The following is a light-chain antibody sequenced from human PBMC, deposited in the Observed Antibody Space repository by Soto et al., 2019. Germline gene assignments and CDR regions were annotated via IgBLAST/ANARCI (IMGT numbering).Light chain of an antibody. J-gene: IGLJ3*02. CDR3: NSYTSTGTWV. Sequence: QSALTQPASVSGSPGQSITISCSGTSSDVGGPNYVSWYQQYPGKVPKVIIYEVSNRPSGVSNRFSGSKSDNTASLTISGLQAEDEADYYCNSYTSTGTWVFGGGTKLTVL. CDR1: SSDVGGPNY. CDR2: EVS. V-gene: IGLV2-14*01.